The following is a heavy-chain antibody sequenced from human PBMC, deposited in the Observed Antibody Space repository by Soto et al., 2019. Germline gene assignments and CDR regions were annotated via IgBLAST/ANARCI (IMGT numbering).Heavy chain of an antibody. CDR2: ISSSSSYI. V-gene: IGHV3-21*01. CDR3: ASGTHYYDSSGYPGVDV. D-gene: IGHD3-22*01. J-gene: IGHJ6*02. CDR1: GFTFSSYS. Sequence: EVQLVESGGGLVKPGGSLRLSCAASGFTFSSYSMNWVRQAPGKGLEWVSSISSSSSYIYYADSVKGRFTISRDKAKNSLYRQMNRSIDEDTTVYYCASGTHYYDSSGYPGVDVWGQGTTVTVSS.